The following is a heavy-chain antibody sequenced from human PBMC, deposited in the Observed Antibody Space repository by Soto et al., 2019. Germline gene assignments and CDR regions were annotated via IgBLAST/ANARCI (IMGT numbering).Heavy chain of an antibody. V-gene: IGHV1-2*02. CDR3: ARFPSHAFNI. Sequence: ASVKVSCMASVYTFTAYNMHWVRQAPGQGLEWMGWINPNSGSTDYAQKFQGRVTMTRDTSISTAYMELSSLRSEDTAVYYCARFPSHAFNIWGQGTMVTVSS. CDR2: INPNSGST. J-gene: IGHJ3*02. CDR1: VYTFTAYN.